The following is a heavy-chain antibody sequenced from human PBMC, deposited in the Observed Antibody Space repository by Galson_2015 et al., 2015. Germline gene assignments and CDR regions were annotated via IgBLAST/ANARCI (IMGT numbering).Heavy chain of an antibody. CDR2: TSYRPKWYT. D-gene: IGHD6-19*01. Sequence: CAISGDSVSSNSAAWNWIRQSPSSGLEWLGRTSYRPKWYTDYAVSVTSRITINPDTSRNQFSLQLNSVTHEDTAVYYCARDLGSGWYWVFDYWGQGAMVTVSS. J-gene: IGHJ4*02. CDR3: ARDLGSGWYWVFDY. CDR1: GDSVSSNSAA. V-gene: IGHV6-1*01.